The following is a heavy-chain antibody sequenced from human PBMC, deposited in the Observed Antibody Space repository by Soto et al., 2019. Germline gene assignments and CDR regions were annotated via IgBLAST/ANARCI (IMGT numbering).Heavy chain of an antibody. CDR2: IYHSGST. D-gene: IGHD2-15*01. CDR3: ARAHHCGAGSCSSFSWFDP. J-gene: IGHJ5*02. V-gene: IGHV4-59*01. CDR1: GASINNYY. Sequence: SETLSLTCTVSGASINNYYWNWIRQPPGKGLEWIGYIYHSGSTNYNPSLKSRVTISVDTSKNQFSLMLTSVTAADTAVYYCARAHHCGAGSCSSFSWFDPWGQGTLVTVSS.